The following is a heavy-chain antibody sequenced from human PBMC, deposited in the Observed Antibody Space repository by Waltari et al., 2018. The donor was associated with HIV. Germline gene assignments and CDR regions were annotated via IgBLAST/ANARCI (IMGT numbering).Heavy chain of an antibody. CDR1: GGSIRSSSYY. J-gene: IGHJ3*02. CDR3: ARDRRGVDGEFYRAFDI. CDR2: IHYSGRT. V-gene: IGHV4-39*07. Sequence: QLQLQESGPGLVKSSETLSLTCSVSGGSIRSSSYYWGWIRQPPGKGLEWIASIHYSGRTFYDPSLKSRVRISSDTSKNQLSLRLTSLTAADTAVYYCARDRRGVDGEFYRAFDIWGQGTVVIASS. D-gene: IGHD3-10*01.